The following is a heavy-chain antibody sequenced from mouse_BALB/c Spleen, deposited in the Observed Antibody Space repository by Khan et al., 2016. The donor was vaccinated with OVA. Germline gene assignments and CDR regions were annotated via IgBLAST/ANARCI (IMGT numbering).Heavy chain of an antibody. Sequence: VQLLESGPGLVKPSQTVSLTCTVTGISITSGNYRWSWIRQFPGNKLEWIGNIYYSGTVTYNPSLTSRTTITRDTSKNQFFLEMNSLTAEDTATYYCARDYGSLYWYFNVWGAGTTVTVSS. CDR3: ARDYGSLYWYFNV. D-gene: IGHD1-1*01. J-gene: IGHJ1*01. V-gene: IGHV3-5*02. CDR2: IYYSGTV. CDR1: GISITSGNYR.